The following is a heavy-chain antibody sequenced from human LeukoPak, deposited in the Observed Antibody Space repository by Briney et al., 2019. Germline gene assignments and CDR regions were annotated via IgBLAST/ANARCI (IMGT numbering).Heavy chain of an antibody. CDR1: GGSFSGYY. J-gene: IGHJ6*03. Sequence: PSETLSLTCAVYGGSFSGYYWSWIRQPPGKGLEWIGEINHSGSTNYNPSLKSRVTISVDTSKNQFSLKLSSVTAADTAVYYCARTFRSDYYYYMDVWGKGTTVTVSS. CDR2: INHSGST. CDR3: ARTFRSDYYYYMDV. D-gene: IGHD3-10*01. V-gene: IGHV4-34*01.